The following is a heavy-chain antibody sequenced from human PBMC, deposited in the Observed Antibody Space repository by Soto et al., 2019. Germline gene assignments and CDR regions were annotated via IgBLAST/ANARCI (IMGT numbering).Heavy chain of an antibody. CDR2: IIPIFGTA. J-gene: IGHJ6*02. CDR1: GGTFSSYA. D-gene: IGHD3-3*01. Sequence: GASVKVSCKASGGTFSSYAISWVRQAPGQGLEWMGGIIPIFGTANYAQKFQGRVTITADESTSTAYMELSSLRSEDTAVYYCAREGTIFGVVIGSGGYYGMDVWGQGTTVTVSS. CDR3: AREGTIFGVVIGSGGYYGMDV. V-gene: IGHV1-69*13.